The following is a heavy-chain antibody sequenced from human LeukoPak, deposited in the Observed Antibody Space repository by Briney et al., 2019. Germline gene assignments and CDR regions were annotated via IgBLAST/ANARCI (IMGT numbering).Heavy chain of an antibody. CDR2: IYYSGST. D-gene: IGHD3-22*01. CDR1: GGSISSSSYY. V-gene: IGHV4-39*07. J-gene: IGHJ3*02. Sequence: SETLSLTCTVSGGSISSSSYYWGWIPQPPGKGLEWIGSIYYSGSTYYNPSLKSRVTISVDTSKNQFSLKLSSVTAADTAVYYCASLYDSSGYLDAFDIWGQGTMVTVSS. CDR3: ASLYDSSGYLDAFDI.